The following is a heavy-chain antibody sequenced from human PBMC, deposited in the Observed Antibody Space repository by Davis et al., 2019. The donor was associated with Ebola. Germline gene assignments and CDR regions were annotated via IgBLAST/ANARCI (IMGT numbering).Heavy chain of an antibody. Sequence: PGGSLRLSCEASGFSVSDNYMNWVRQAPGKGLEWVSVIYNVYTMYYADSVKGRFTISRDSSMNTVYLQMSSLRAEDTAVYYCARAEDDYGEYPDALDIWGQGTEVTVSS. J-gene: IGHJ3*02. CDR3: ARAEDDYGEYPDALDI. CDR2: IYNVYTM. V-gene: IGHV3-53*01. CDR1: GFSVSDNY. D-gene: IGHD4-17*01.